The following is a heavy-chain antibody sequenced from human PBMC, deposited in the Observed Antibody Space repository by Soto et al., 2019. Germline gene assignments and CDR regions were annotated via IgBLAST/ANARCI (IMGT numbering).Heavy chain of an antibody. CDR3: AHSPLWFGDSWAYAMDV. V-gene: IGHV2-5*02. Sequence: QITLKESGPTLVKPTQTLTLTCTFSGFPLSSRGVGVGWIRQPPGKALEWLALIYWDDEKRYTPSLKSRLTSTKDTSKNQVVLTRTNMDPVDTATSYCAHSPLWFGDSWAYAMDVWGQGTTVTVSS. CDR2: IYWDDEK. D-gene: IGHD3-10*01. CDR1: GFPLSSRGVG. J-gene: IGHJ6*02.